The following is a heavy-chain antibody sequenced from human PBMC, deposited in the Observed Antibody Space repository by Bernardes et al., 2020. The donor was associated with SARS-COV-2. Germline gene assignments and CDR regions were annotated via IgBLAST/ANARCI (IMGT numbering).Heavy chain of an antibody. Sequence: GGSLRLSCAASGFTFSSYSMNWVRQAPGKGLEWVSSISSSSSYIYYADSVKGRFTISRDNAKNSLYLQMNSLRAEDTAVYYCASYPAAAGHYYYYGMDVWGKGTTVTVSS. CDR2: ISSSSSYI. CDR3: ASYPAAAGHYYYYGMDV. D-gene: IGHD6-13*01. V-gene: IGHV3-21*01. J-gene: IGHJ6*04. CDR1: GFTFSSYS.